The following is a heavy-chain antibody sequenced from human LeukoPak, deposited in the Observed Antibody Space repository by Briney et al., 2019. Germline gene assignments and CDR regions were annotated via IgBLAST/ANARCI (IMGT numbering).Heavy chain of an antibody. Sequence: GGSLRLSCAASGFTVSSHYMGWVRQARGKGLEWVAFIHTWGSTNYADSGKGGSPISRDNSNKTLYLQMTSLRAEDTAVYYCATPTGSYPGGFDNWGQGTLVTVSS. CDR3: ATPTGSYPGGFDN. CDR2: IHTWGST. V-gene: IGHV3-53*01. CDR1: GFTVSSHY. J-gene: IGHJ4*02. D-gene: IGHD1-26*01.